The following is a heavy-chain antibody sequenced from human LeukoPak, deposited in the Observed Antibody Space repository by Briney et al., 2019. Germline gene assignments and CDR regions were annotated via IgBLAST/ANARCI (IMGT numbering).Heavy chain of an antibody. D-gene: IGHD3-10*01. CDR3: ARDRSLGELSLDY. V-gene: IGHV1-18*01. CDR1: GYTFTSYG. Sequence: ASQKLSCKASGYTFTSYGISWLRQSPRQPLEWMGWISAYNGNTNCAQKLQGRVTMSTDTSTSTGYMELRSMRSDDTAVYYCARDRSLGELSLDYWGQGTVVTVSS. CDR2: ISAYNGNT. J-gene: IGHJ4*02.